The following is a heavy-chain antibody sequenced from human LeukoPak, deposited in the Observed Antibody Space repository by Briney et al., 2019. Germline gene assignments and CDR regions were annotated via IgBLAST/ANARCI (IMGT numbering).Heavy chain of an antibody. CDR1: GYTFTNYY. D-gene: IGHD2-21*02. V-gene: IGHV1-46*01. J-gene: IGHJ6*02. CDR3: AREYCGGDCPSTMGYYGMDV. CDR2: INPSGGST. Sequence: ASVKVSCKASGYTFTNYYMHWVRQAPGQGLEWMGIINPSGGSTSYAQKFQGRVTMTRDTSTSTVYMELSSLRSEDTAVYYCAREYCGGDCPSTMGYYGMDVWGQGTTVTVSS.